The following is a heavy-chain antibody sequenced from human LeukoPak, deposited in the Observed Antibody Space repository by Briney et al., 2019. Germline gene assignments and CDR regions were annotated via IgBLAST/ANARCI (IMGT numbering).Heavy chain of an antibody. CDR3: ARGLYYDFWSGYPNYYYMDV. J-gene: IGHJ6*03. V-gene: IGHV1-69*05. Sequence: ASVKVSCKASGGTFSSYAISWVRQAPGQGLGWMGGIIPIFGTANYAKKFQGRVTITTDESTSTAYMELSSLRSEDTAVYYCARGLYYDFWSGYPNYYYMDVWGKGTTVTVSS. CDR2: IIPIFGTA. D-gene: IGHD3-3*01. CDR1: GGTFSSYA.